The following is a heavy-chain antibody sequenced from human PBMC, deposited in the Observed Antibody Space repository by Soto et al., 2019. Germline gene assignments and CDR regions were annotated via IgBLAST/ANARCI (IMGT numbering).Heavy chain of an antibody. CDR2: IDPSNSYT. V-gene: IGHV5-10-1*01. D-gene: IGHD3-9*01. CDR1: GYSFISYW. Sequence: LGESLKISCKGSGYSFISYWISWVRQMPGKGLEWMGRIDPSNSYTNYSPSFQGHVTISADKSITTAYLQWSSLKASDTAIYYCARDTGHWSWFDPWGQGTLVTVSS. CDR3: ARDTGHWSWFDP. J-gene: IGHJ5*02.